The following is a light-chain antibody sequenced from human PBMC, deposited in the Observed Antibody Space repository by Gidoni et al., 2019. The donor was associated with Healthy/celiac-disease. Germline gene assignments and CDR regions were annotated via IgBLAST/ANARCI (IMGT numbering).Light chain of an antibody. CDR1: SRDVGGYNY. Sequence: QSALTQPASVSGSPGQSITISCTVTSRDVGGYNYVSWYQHHPGKAPKLMIYEVSNRPSGVSNRFSGSKSGNTASLTISGLQAEDEADYYCSSYTSSSTLDVVFGGGTKLTVL. V-gene: IGLV2-14*01. CDR2: EVS. CDR3: SSYTSSSTLDVV. J-gene: IGLJ2*01.